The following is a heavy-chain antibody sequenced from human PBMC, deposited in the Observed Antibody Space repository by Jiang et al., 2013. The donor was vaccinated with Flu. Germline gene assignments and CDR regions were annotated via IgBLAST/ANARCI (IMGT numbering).Heavy chain of an antibody. V-gene: IGHV1-46*01. J-gene: IGHJ6*04. CDR1: GYTFTSYY. D-gene: IGHD3-22*01. Sequence: GYTFTSYYMHWVRQAPGQGLEWMGIINPSGGSTSYAQKFQGRVTMTRDTSTSTVYMELSSLRSEDTAVYYCARSPDYDSSGYYPTSSYYGMDVWGKGTTVTVSS. CDR2: INPSGGST. CDR3: ARSPDYDSSGYYPTSSYYGMDV.